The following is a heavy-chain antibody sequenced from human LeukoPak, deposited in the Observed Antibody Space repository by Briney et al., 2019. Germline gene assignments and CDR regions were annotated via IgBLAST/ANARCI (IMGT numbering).Heavy chain of an antibody. D-gene: IGHD3-10*01. J-gene: IGHJ5*02. CDR3: AKAPGDFSGSYYKGANWFDP. CDR2: ISFDGSNK. CDR1: GFSFSSYA. V-gene: IGHV3-30*18. Sequence: PGGSLRLSCAASGFSFSSYAMHWVRQAPGKGLEWVAVISFDGSNKFYADSVKGRFTISRDNSKDTLYLQMNTLRPEDTAVYYCAKAPGDFSGSYYKGANWFDPWGQGTLVTVSS.